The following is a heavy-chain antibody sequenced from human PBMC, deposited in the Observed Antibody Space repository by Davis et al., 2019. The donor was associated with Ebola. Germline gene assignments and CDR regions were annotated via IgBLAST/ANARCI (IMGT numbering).Heavy chain of an antibody. CDR3: ARHGHYGMDV. CDR2: INHSGST. V-gene: IGHV4-34*01. J-gene: IGHJ6*02. Sequence: PSETLSLTCAVYGGSFSGYYWSWIRQPPGKGLEWIGKINHSGSTNYNPSLKSRVTISVDTSKNQFSLKRSSVTAADTAVYYCARHGHYGMDVWGQGTTVTVSS. CDR1: GGSFSGYY.